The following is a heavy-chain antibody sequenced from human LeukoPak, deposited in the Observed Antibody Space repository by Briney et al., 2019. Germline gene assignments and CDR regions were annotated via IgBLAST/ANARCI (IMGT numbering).Heavy chain of an antibody. J-gene: IGHJ4*02. CDR1: GDSITGYY. V-gene: IGHV4-4*07. Sequence: SETLSLTCTVSGDSITGYYWNWIRQPAGQGLEWLGRVYSSGVGNYNPSLTSRVTMSADTSKNQFSPKLTSLTAADTAVYYCAREEFLHEIDSSGYFVYWGQGTLVTVSS. D-gene: IGHD3-22*01. CDR2: VYSSGVG. CDR3: AREEFLHEIDSSGYFVY.